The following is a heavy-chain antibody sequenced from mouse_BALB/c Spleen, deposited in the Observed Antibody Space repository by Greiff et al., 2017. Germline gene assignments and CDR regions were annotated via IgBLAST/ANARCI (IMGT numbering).Heavy chain of an antibody. V-gene: IGHV2-9*02. CDR2: IWAGGST. D-gene: IGHD1-1*01. J-gene: IGHJ3*01. CDR3: AREPYYYGGSHHFAY. Sequence: QVQLQQSGPGLVAPSQSLSITCTVSGFSLTSYGVHWVRQPPGKGLEWLGVIWAGGSTNYNSALMSRLSISKDNSKSQVFLKMNSLQTDDTAMYYCAREPYYYGGSHHFAYWGQGTLVTVSA. CDR1: GFSLTSYG.